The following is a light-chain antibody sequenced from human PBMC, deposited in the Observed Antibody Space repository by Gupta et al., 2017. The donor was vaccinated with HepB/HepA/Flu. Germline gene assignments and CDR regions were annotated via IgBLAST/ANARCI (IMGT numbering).Light chain of an antibody. CDR1: SGDVASYNY. Sequence: QSALTQPPSASGSPGQSVTISCTGTSGDVASYNYVSWYQQHPGKAPKLIIYEVTKRPSGVPDRFSGSKSGNTASLTVSGLQAEDESDYYCSSYAGSDTVVFGGGTKLT. J-gene: IGLJ3*02. V-gene: IGLV2-8*01. CDR2: EVT. CDR3: SSYAGSDTVV.